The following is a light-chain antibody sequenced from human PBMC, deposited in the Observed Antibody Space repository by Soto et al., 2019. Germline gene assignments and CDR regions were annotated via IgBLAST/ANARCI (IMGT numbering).Light chain of an antibody. Sequence: QSVLTQPPSASETPGQSVTISCSGSSSNIGTNSVYWSHHLPGNAPKLLIYKKDQRPSAVPERFSGARSGTSAARASSGRRYEDEADYYCASWDDSLNSMTFGGGTKLTVL. CDR3: ASWDDSLNSMT. J-gene: IGLJ2*01. CDR1: SSNIGTNS. CDR2: KKD. V-gene: IGLV1-47*01.